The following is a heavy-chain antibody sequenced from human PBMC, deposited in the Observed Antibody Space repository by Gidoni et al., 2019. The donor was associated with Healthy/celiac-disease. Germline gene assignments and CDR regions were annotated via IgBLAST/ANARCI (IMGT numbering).Heavy chain of an antibody. Sequence: EVQLLESGGGLVQPGGSLRPSCATSGFPFSSYAMSRVRQAPGKGLEWVSAISGSGGSTYYADAVKGRFTISRDNSKNTLYLQMNSLRAEDTAVYYCAKDPMVQGSHGGYYYYYYGMDVWGQGTTVTVSS. CDR3: AKDPMVQGSHGGYYYYYYGMDV. V-gene: IGHV3-23*01. J-gene: IGHJ6*02. CDR2: ISGSGGST. CDR1: GFPFSSYA. D-gene: IGHD3-10*01.